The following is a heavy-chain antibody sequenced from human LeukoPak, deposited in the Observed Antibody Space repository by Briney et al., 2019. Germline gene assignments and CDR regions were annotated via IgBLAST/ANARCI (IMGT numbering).Heavy chain of an antibody. D-gene: IGHD6-6*01. Sequence: SETLSLTCIVSGGSISSYYWSWIRQPPGKGLEWIGYIYHSGSTNYNPSLKSRVAISVATSKNQFSLKLSSVTAADTAVYYCARHSYSTSAGPYDYWGQGTLVTVSS. J-gene: IGHJ4*02. CDR3: ARHSYSTSAGPYDY. CDR2: IYHSGST. CDR1: GGSISSYY. V-gene: IGHV4-59*08.